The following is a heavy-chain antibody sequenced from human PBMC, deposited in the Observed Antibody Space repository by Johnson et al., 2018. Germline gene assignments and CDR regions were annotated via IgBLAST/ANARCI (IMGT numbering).Heavy chain of an antibody. Sequence: QVQLVESGGGVVQPGRSLRLSCAASGFTFSSYAMHWVRKAPGKGLEWVAVIYYDGSKKYYVDSVKGRFTISRDNAKDSLYLEMNSLRGEDTAVYYCANTLTTVTLWSTFDYWGQGTLVTVSS. V-gene: IGHV3-30-3*01. J-gene: IGHJ4*02. D-gene: IGHD4-17*01. CDR2: IYYDGSKK. CDR3: ANTLTTVTLWSTFDY. CDR1: GFTFSSYA.